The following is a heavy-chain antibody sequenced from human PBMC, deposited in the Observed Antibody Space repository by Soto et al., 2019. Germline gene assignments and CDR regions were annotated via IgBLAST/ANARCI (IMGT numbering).Heavy chain of an antibody. CDR2: IIPIFGTA. J-gene: IGHJ4*02. V-gene: IGHV1-69*13. CDR3: ARDRTGSYGGFDY. D-gene: IGHD1-26*01. Sequence: SVKVSCKASGGTFSSYAISWVRQAPGQGLEWMGGIIPIFGTANYAQKFQGRVTITADESTSTAYMELSSLRSEDTAVYYCARDRTGSYGGFDYWGQGTLVTVSS. CDR1: GGTFSSYA.